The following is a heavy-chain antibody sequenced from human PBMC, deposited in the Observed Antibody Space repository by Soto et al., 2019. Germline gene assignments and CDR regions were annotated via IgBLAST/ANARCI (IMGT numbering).Heavy chain of an antibody. CDR2: ISYDGSNK. Sequence: QVQLVESGGGVVQPGRSLRLSCAASGFTFSSYAMHWVRQAPGKGLEWVAVISYDGSNKYYADSVKGRFTISRDNSKNTLYLQMNSLRAEDTAVYYYASEQLAVLRGVLDYWGQGTLVTVSS. CDR1: GFTFSSYA. J-gene: IGHJ4*02. CDR3: ASEQLAVLRGVLDY. V-gene: IGHV3-30-3*01. D-gene: IGHD1-1*01.